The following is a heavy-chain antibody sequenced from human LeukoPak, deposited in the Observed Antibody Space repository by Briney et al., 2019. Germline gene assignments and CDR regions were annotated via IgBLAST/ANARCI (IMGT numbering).Heavy chain of an antibody. Sequence: GASVKVSCKASGGTFSSYAISWVRQAPGQGLEWMGRIIPILRIANYAQKFQGRATIFADKSTSTAYMELSSLRSDDTAVYYCAIIRYFDWLAINDCWGQGTLVTVSS. J-gene: IGHJ4*02. CDR2: IIPILRIA. CDR3: AIIRYFDWLAINDC. V-gene: IGHV1-69*04. CDR1: GGTFSSYA. D-gene: IGHD3-9*01.